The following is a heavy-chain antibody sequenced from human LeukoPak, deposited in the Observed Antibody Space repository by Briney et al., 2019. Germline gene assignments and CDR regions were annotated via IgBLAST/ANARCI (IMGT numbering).Heavy chain of an antibody. Sequence: GGSLRLSCATSGFTFNKYSFHWVRQAPGKGLEWVAVIWYDGSNKYYADSVKGRFTISRDNSKNTLYLQMNSLRAEDTAVYYCARGATVTTFVSSQRDYYYYHGMDVWGQGTTVTVSS. D-gene: IGHD4-17*01. CDR1: GFTFNKYS. J-gene: IGHJ6*02. CDR2: IWYDGSNK. V-gene: IGHV3-33*08. CDR3: ARGATVTTFVSSQRDYYYYHGMDV.